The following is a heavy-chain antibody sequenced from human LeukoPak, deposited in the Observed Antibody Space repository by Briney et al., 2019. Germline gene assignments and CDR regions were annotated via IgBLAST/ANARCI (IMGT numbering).Heavy chain of an antibody. CDR3: ASKPIVPASQGHYFDT. J-gene: IGHJ5*02. D-gene: IGHD2-2*01. CDR1: NGSISTYY. Sequence: SETLSLTCIVSNGSISTYYWSWIRQPPGKGLEWIGNVFHNGDSSFAPSLTSRVTMSVDTSKNQFSLNLNSVTAADTAVYYCASKPIVPASQGHYFDTWGQGILVTVSS. V-gene: IGHV4-59*01. CDR2: VFHNGDS.